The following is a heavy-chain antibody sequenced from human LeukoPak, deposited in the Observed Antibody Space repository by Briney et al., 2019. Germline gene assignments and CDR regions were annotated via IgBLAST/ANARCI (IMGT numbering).Heavy chain of an antibody. V-gene: IGHV3-13*01. CDR3: ARGSGRGVTWFDP. J-gene: IGHJ5*02. CDR1: GFTFSNYD. CDR2: IGVGGDI. D-gene: IGHD3-10*01. Sequence: PGGSLRLSCVGSGFTFSNYDIPWVRQGAGKGLEWVSGIGVGGDIHYPGSVKGRFTISRENAKNSVYLQMNNLRVGDTAVYYCARGSGRGVTWFDPWGQGTLVTVSS.